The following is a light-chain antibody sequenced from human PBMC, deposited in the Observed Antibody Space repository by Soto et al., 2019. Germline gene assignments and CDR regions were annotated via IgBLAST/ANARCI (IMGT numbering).Light chain of an antibody. Sequence: EIVWTKSPGTLSLSPGARATLSCRASQSVTSSYLAWYQQKPGQAPRLLVHGASSRATGIPDRFSGSGSGTDVPLTIGRLEPEDLAEYYLLQYDSSRRFTFLPWTKVDS. CDR2: GAS. CDR3: LQYDSSRRFT. CDR1: QSVTSSY. V-gene: IGKV3-20*01. J-gene: IGKJ3*01.